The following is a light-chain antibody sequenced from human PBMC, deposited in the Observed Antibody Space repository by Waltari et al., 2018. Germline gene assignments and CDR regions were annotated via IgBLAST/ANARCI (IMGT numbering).Light chain of an antibody. J-gene: IGKJ1*01. CDR2: AAS. V-gene: IGKV1-39*01. CDR3: QQSYSTPPT. Sequence: DIQMTQSPSSMSASVGDRVTITCRASQSISSYLNCYQQKPGKAHKLLIYAASSLQSGVPSRFSGSGSGTDFTLTISSLQPEDFATYYCQQSYSTPPTFGQGTKVEIK. CDR1: QSISSY.